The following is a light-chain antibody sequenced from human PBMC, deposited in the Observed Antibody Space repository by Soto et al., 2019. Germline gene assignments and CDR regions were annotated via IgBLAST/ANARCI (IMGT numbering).Light chain of an antibody. CDR2: SNN. V-gene: IGLV1-44*01. Sequence: QSVLTQPPSASGTPGQRVTISCSGSSSNIGSNTVDWYQQLPGTAPKLFIYSNNQRPSGVPDRFSGSKSGTSASLAISGLQSEDEADYYCAAWDDSLNGPVFGGGTKLTVL. CDR1: SSNIGSNT. J-gene: IGLJ2*01. CDR3: AAWDDSLNGPV.